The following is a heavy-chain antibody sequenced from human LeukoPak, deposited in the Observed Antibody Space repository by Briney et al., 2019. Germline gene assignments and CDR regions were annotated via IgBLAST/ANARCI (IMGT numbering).Heavy chain of an antibody. J-gene: IGHJ4*02. CDR3: EGTYYYDSSDDY. D-gene: IGHD3-22*01. CDR1: GFFRSYA. V-gene: IGHV3-23*01. Sequence: SGGSLRLSCAASGFFRSYAMSWVRQAPGKGLEWVLAISGSGTSTYYADSVKGRFTISRDNSKNTLYLKMNSLRAEDTAVYYCEGTYYYDSSDDYWGQGTLVTVSS. CDR2: ISGSGTST.